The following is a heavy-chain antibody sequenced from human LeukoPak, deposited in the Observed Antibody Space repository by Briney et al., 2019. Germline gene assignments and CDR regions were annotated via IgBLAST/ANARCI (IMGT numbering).Heavy chain of an antibody. CDR1: GFTFISYP. D-gene: IGHD3-16*01. CDR2: ISGNGDTT. Sequence: GGALRLSCAASGFTFISYPMHWVRQPPGKGLEYVSAISGNGDTTWYGNPARGRFTISRDNSKNTLYLQMNSLRAEDTAVYYCATNYVWGSTDAFDIWGQGTMVTVSS. CDR3: ATNYVWGSTDAFDI. J-gene: IGHJ3*02. V-gene: IGHV3-64*01.